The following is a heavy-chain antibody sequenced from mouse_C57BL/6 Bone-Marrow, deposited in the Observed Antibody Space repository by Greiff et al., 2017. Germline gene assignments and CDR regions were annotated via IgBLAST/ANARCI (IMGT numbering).Heavy chain of an antibody. CDR2: IRNKANGYTT. Sequence: EVQLVESGGGLVQPGGSLRLSCAASGFTFTDYYMSWVRQPPGKALEWLGLIRNKANGYTTEYSASVKGRFTISRDNSQSILYLQMNALRAGDSDTYCCARSQDYLFSFDVWGTGTSVTVSS. CDR1: GFTFTDYY. J-gene: IGHJ1*03. CDR3: ARSQDYLFSFDV. D-gene: IGHD2-4*01. V-gene: IGHV7-3*01.